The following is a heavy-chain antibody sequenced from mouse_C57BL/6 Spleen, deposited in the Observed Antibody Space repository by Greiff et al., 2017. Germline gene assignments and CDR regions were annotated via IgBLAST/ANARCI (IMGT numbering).Heavy chain of an antibody. V-gene: IGHV1-63*01. CDR2: IYPGGGYT. CDR3: AREDYDGGYYFDY. Sequence: QVQPQQSGAELVRPGTSVKMSCKASGYTFTNYWIGWAKQRPGHGLEWIGDIYPGGGYTNYNEKFKGKATLTADKSSSTAYMQFSSLTSEDSAIYYCAREDYDGGYYFDYWGQGTTLTVSS. J-gene: IGHJ2*01. D-gene: IGHD2-4*01. CDR1: GYTFTNYW.